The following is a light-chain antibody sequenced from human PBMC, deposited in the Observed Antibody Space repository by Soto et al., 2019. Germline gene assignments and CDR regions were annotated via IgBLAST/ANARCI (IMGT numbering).Light chain of an antibody. V-gene: IGKV1-13*02. CDR1: QGIGSA. J-gene: IGKJ5*01. CDR3: QQFSSYPPFT. CDR2: DAS. Sequence: AIQLPQSPSSLSASVGDRATITCRASQGIGSALAWYQQKPGNPPNLLIYDASSLETGVPSRFRARGCGTDFTLTVISLQAEDVATYYCQQFSSYPPFTFGQGTRLEIK.